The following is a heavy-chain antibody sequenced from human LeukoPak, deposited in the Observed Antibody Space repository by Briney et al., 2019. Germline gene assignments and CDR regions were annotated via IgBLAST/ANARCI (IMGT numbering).Heavy chain of an antibody. V-gene: IGHV4-39*07. D-gene: IGHD3-22*01. Sequence: PSETLSLTCTVSGGSISSSSYYWGWIRQPPGKGLEWIGSIYHSGSTYYNPSLKSRVTISVDTSKNQFSLKLSSVTAADTAVYYCARALYYDSSGYLPGIWGQGTMVTVSS. CDR2: IYHSGST. CDR3: ARALYYDSSGYLPGI. CDR1: GGSISSSSYY. J-gene: IGHJ3*02.